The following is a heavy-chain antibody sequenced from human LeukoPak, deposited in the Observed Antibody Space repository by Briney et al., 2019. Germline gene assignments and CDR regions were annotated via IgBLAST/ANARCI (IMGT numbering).Heavy chain of an antibody. CDR2: IYYSGST. V-gene: IGHV4-39*07. Sequence: SETLSLTCTVSGGSISSSSYYWGWIRQPPGKGLEWIGSIYYSGSTYYNPSLKSRVTISVDTSKNQFSLKLSSVTAADTAVYYCARFPVDYYFDYWGQGTLVTVSS. J-gene: IGHJ4*02. D-gene: IGHD5-12*01. CDR3: ARFPVDYYFDY. CDR1: GGSISSSSYY.